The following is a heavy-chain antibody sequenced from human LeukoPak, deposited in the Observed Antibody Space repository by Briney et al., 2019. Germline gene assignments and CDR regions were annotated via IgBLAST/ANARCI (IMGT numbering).Heavy chain of an antibody. Sequence: GASVKVSCKASGGTFSSYAISWVRQAPGQGLEWMGGIIPIFGTANYAQKFQGRVTITADESTSTAYMELSSLRSEDTAVYYCASPHRDYGDFDYWGQGTLVTVSS. CDR2: IIPIFGTA. CDR1: GGTFSSYA. J-gene: IGHJ4*02. CDR3: ASPHRDYGDFDY. D-gene: IGHD4-17*01. V-gene: IGHV1-69*13.